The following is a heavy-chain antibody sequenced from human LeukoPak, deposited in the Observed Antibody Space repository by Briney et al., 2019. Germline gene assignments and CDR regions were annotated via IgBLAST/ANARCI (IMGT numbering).Heavy chain of an antibody. CDR1: GYTFINCG. D-gene: IGHD3-10*01. CDR3: AREYGSGSYTGIDY. Sequence: ASVKVSCKASGYTFINCGIAWVRQAPGQGLEWMGWISAYNSAYNGNTHYAQKLQGRVTMTTDTSTNTGYMELRSLRSDDTAVYYCAREYGSGSYTGIDYWGQGTLVTVSS. J-gene: IGHJ4*02. V-gene: IGHV1-18*01. CDR2: ISAYNSAYNGNT.